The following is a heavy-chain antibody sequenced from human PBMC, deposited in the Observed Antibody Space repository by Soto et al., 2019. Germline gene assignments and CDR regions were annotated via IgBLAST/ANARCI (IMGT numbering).Heavy chain of an antibody. CDR3: TTAQTYCSSTSCYMLDP. V-gene: IGHV3-15*01. J-gene: IGHJ5*02. Sequence: GGSLRLSCAASGFTFSNAWMSWVRQAPGKGLEWVGRIKSKTDGGTTDYAAPVKGRFTISRDDSKNTLYLQMNSLKTEDTAVYYCTTAQTYCSSTSCYMLDPWGQGTLVTVSS. D-gene: IGHD2-2*02. CDR2: IKSKTDGGTT. CDR1: GFTFSNAW.